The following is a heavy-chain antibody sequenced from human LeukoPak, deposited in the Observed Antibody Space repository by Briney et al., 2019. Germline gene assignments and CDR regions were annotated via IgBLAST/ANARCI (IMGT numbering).Heavy chain of an antibody. V-gene: IGHV3-21*01. CDR3: ARAWYYDRSGDNAFAI. Sequence: GGSLRLSCAASGFTFSSYSMNWVRQAPGKGLEWVSSISSSSSYIYYADSVKGRFTISRDNAKNSLYLQMNSLRAEDKAVDYCARAWYYDRSGDNAFAIWRQGTMVGVSS. D-gene: IGHD3-22*01. CDR1: GFTFSSYS. CDR2: ISSSSSYI. J-gene: IGHJ3*02.